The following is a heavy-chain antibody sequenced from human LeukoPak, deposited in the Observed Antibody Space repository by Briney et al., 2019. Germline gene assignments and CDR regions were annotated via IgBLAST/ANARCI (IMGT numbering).Heavy chain of an antibody. D-gene: IGHD5/OR15-5a*01. CDR3: ATSDTVSTYNWFDP. J-gene: IGHJ5*02. Sequence: SETLFLTCTVSGGSISSNTYYWGWIRRPPGKGLEWIGNIHYSGSTYYNPSLKSRVTISVDTSKNQFSLNLSSLTAADTAVYYCATSDTVSTYNWFDPWGQGTLVTVSS. V-gene: IGHV4-39*01. CDR2: IHYSGST. CDR1: GGSISSNTYY.